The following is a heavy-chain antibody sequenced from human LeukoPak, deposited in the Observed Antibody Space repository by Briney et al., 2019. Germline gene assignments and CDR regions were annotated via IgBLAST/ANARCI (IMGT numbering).Heavy chain of an antibody. CDR2: IKSQTHGGTT. CDR1: GFTFSDAW. J-gene: IGHJ4*02. D-gene: IGHD5/OR15-5a*01. Sequence: GGSLRLSCAASGFTFSDAWMSWVRQAPGKGLEWVGHIKSQTHGGTTDYAAPVKARFTISRDDSRKTLYLQMNSLQTEDTGVYHCTAEFFGSVYNNWGQGTLVTVSS. CDR3: TAEFFGSVYNN. V-gene: IGHV3-15*01.